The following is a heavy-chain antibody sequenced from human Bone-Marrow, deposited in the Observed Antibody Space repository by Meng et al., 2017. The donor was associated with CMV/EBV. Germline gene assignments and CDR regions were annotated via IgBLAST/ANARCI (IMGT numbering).Heavy chain of an antibody. V-gene: IGHV3-30*02. Sequence: GGSLRLSCAASGFTFSSYGMHWVRQAPGKGLEWVAFIRYDGSNKYYADSVKGRLTISRDNSKNTLYLQMNSLRPEDTAMYYCARVKRVLVVAAAIGPYGMDVWGQGTTVTVSS. CDR2: IRYDGSNK. CDR1: GFTFSSYG. J-gene: IGHJ6*02. CDR3: ARVKRVLVVAAAIGPYGMDV. D-gene: IGHD2-2*01.